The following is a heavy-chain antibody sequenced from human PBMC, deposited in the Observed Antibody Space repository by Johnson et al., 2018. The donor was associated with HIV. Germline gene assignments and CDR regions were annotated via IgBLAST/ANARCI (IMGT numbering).Heavy chain of an antibody. CDR2: ISYDGSNK. Sequence: QVQLVESGGGVVQPGRSLRLSCAASGFTFNSYAMHWVRQAPGKGLEWVAIISYDGSNKYYADSVKGRFTISRDNSKNTVYLQMSSLRAEDTAVYHCAREVAAVGDAFDIWGQGTMVTVSS. D-gene: IGHD6-13*01. J-gene: IGHJ3*02. CDR1: GFTFNSYA. CDR3: AREVAAVGDAFDI. V-gene: IGHV3-30*04.